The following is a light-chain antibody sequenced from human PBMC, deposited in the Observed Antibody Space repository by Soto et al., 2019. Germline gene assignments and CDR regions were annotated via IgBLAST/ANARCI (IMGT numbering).Light chain of an antibody. CDR2: SNN. V-gene: IGLV1-44*01. CDR1: SSNIGSNN. J-gene: IGLJ2*01. CDR3: AAWDDSRNGRVV. Sequence: QSVLTQPPSASGTPGQRVTISCSGSSSNIGSNNVNWYQQLPGTAPKLLIYSNNQRPSGVPDRFSGSKSGTSASPAISALQFEDEADYYCAAWDDSRNGRVVFGGGTQLTVL.